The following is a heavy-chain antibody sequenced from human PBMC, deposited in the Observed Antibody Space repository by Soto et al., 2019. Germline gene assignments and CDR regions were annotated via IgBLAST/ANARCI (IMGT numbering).Heavy chain of an antibody. CDR1: GGSISSYY. V-gene: IGHV4-4*07. D-gene: IGHD3-10*01. J-gene: IGHJ6*02. Sequence: SETLSLTCTVSGGSISSYYWSWIRQPAGKGLEWIGRIYTSGSTNYNPSLKSRVTMSVDTSKNQFSLKLSSVTAADTAVYYCARGASGVPPYCYYGMDVRGQGTTVTVSS. CDR2: IYTSGST. CDR3: ARGASGVPPYCYYGMDV.